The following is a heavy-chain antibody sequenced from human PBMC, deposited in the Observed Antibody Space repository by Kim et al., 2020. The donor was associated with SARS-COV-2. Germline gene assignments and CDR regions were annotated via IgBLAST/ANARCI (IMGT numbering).Heavy chain of an antibody. CDR1: GFTFSSYA. CDR3: AKDPVRGYCSSTSCQDWFDP. CDR2: ISGSGGST. J-gene: IGHJ5*02. D-gene: IGHD2-2*01. Sequence: GGSLRLSCAASGFTFSSYAMSWVRQAPGKGLEWVSAISGSGGSTYYADSVKGRFTISRDNSKNTLYLQMNSLRAEDTAVYYCAKDPVRGYCSSTSCQDWFDPWGQGTLVTVSS. V-gene: IGHV3-23*01.